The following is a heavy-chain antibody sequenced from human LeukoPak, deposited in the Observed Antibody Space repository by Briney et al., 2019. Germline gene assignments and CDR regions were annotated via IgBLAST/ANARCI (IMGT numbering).Heavy chain of an antibody. CDR2: IYYSGST. J-gene: IGHJ4*02. CDR3: ARGLGGWYPPYFDY. Sequence: SETLSLTCTVSGGSISSYYWSWIRQPPGKGLEWIGYIYYSGSTNYNPSLKSRVTISVDTSKNQFSLKLSSVTAADTAVYYCARGLGGWYPPYFDYWGQGTLVTVSS. D-gene: IGHD6-19*01. CDR1: GGSISSYY. V-gene: IGHV4-59*12.